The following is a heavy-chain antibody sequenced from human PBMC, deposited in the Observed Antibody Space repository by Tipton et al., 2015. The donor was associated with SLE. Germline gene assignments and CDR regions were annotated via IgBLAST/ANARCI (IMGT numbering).Heavy chain of an antibody. J-gene: IGHJ5*02. CDR3: AGRMGWLA. D-gene: IGHD6-19*01. CDR2: INGDGSEK. CDR1: GVIFDNFW. V-gene: IGHV3-7*01. Sequence: LRLSCAASGVIFDNFWMHWVRQAPGKGLEWVAQINGDGSEKYYADSVKGRFTISRDNVKSSLYLQMDSLGAEDTAVYFCAGRMGWLAWGQGTLVTVSS.